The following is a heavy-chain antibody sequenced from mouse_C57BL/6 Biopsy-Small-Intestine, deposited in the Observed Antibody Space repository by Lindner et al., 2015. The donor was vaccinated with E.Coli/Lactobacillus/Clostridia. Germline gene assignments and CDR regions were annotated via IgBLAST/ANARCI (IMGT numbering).Heavy chain of an antibody. V-gene: IGHV1-81*01. Sequence: VQLQESGGELARPGAPVKLSCKASGYTFTSYGVSWVKQKTGQGLEWIGEIYPRSGNTYYNEKFKGKATLTADKSSSTAYMQLSSLTSEDSAVYFCASSLTARTTSVDYWGQGTTLTVSS. CDR3: ASSLTARTTSVDY. J-gene: IGHJ2*01. CDR1: GYTFTSYG. CDR2: IYPRSGNT. D-gene: IGHD3-1*01.